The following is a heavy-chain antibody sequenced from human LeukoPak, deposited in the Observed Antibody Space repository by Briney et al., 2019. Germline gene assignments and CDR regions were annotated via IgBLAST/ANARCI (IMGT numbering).Heavy chain of an antibody. V-gene: IGHV3-74*01. CDR1: GFTFSSYW. CDR3: ARGDRYYYDSSGYYHDY. J-gene: IGHJ4*02. Sequence: GGSLRLSCAASGFTFSSYWMHWVRQAPGKGLVWVSRINSDGGSTSYADSVKGRFTISRDNAKNTLYMQMNSLRAEDTAVYYCARGDRYYYDSSGYYHDYWGQGTLVTVSS. D-gene: IGHD3-22*01. CDR2: INSDGGST.